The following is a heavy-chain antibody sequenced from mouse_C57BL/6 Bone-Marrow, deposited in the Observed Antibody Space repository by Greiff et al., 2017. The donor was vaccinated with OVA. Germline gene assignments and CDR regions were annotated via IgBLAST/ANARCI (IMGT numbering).Heavy chain of an antibody. Sequence: QVQLQQSGAELAQPGASVKLSCKASGYTFTSYWMHWVQQRPGQGLEWIGYINPSSGYTKYNQKFKNKATLTADKSSSTAYMQLSSLTSEDSAVDYYARWDYDMEYWGRGKSVIVSS. V-gene: IGHV1-7*01. J-gene: IGHJ4*01. CDR2: INPSSGYT. CDR3: ARWDYDMEY. CDR1: GYTFTSYW.